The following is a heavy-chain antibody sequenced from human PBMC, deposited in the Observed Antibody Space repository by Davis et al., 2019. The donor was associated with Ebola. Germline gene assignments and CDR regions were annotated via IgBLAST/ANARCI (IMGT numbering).Heavy chain of an antibody. D-gene: IGHD3-10*01. CDR3: AGLWVGGDGMDV. CDR2: IYYSGST. CDR1: GGSISSSSYY. J-gene: IGHJ6*02. V-gene: IGHV4-39*01. Sequence: SETLSLTCTVSGGSISSSSYYWGWIRQPPGKGLEWIGSIYYSGSTYYNPSLKSRVTISVDTSKNQFSLKLSSVTAADTAVYYCAGLWVGGDGMDVWGQGTTVTVSS.